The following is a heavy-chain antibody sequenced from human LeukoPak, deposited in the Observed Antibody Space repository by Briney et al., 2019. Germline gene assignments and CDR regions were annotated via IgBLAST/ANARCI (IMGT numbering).Heavy chain of an antibody. CDR2: IYYSGST. CDR3: ARVGYDYVWGSYRYPPWDYYYYYMDV. V-gene: IGHV4-39*07. CDR1: GGSISSSSYY. J-gene: IGHJ6*03. Sequence: SETLSLTCTVSGGSISSSSYYWGWIRQPPGKGLEWIGSIYYSGSTYYNPSLKSRVSISVDTSKNQFSLKLTSVTAADTAVYYCARVGYDYVWGSYRYPPWDYYYYYMDVWGKGTTVTVSS. D-gene: IGHD3-16*02.